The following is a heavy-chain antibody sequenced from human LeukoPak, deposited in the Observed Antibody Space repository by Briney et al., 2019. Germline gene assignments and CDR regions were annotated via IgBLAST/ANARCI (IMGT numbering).Heavy chain of an antibody. CDR2: INPNSGGT. V-gene: IGHV1-2*02. CDR1: EYTFTGYY. Sequence: ASVKVSSKASEYTFTGYYVHWVRQAPGQGLEWMGWINPNSGGTNYAQKFQGRVTMTRDTSISTAYMELSRLRSDDTAVYYCAREEGYCSSSSCHLDFWGQGTLVTVSS. D-gene: IGHD2-2*01. J-gene: IGHJ4*02. CDR3: AREEGYCSSSSCHLDF.